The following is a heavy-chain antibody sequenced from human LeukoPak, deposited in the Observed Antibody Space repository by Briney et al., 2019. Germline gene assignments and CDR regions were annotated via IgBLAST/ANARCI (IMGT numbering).Heavy chain of an antibody. J-gene: IGHJ4*02. CDR2: TYYRSKRYY. CDR3: ARDPVGGSTIFDY. V-gene: IGHV6-1*01. CDR1: GDSVSSNSAA. Sequence: SQTLSLTCALSGDSVSSNSAAWNWIRQSPSRGLEWLGRTYYRSKRYYDYAVAVKSRISINPDTSKNQFSLQLSSVTPEDTAVYYCARDPVGGSTIFDYWGQGTPVTVSS. D-gene: IGHD1-26*01.